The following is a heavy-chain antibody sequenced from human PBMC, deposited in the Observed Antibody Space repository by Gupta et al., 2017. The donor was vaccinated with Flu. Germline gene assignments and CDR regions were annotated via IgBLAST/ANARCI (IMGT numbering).Heavy chain of an antibody. CDR1: GFTSTAYW. CDR2: INQDGGEK. D-gene: IGHD2-2*01. V-gene: IGHV3-7*01. J-gene: IGHJ6*02. CDR3: ARHYCSSPSCYDYGVDV. Sequence: EVQMVESGGGLVQPGGSMRLSCAASGFTSTAYWMTWVRQAPGKGLEWVANINQDGGEKQYVDSVKGRFTISRDNAKKSLYLQMNGLRVEDTAVYYCARHYCSSPSCYDYGVDVWGRGTTVTVSS.